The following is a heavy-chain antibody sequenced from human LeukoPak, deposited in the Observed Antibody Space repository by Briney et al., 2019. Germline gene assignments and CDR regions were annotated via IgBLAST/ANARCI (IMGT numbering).Heavy chain of an antibody. CDR2: ISGYSGPA. D-gene: IGHD3-9*01. CDR1: GFSFGSYV. J-gene: IGHJ4*02. CDR3: ARDLDTGNYFFAY. Sequence: PGGSLRLSCAASGFSFGSYVLSWVRQAPGKGLQWISYISGYSGPAYYADSVEGRFTISRDNAKNSVFLQMNSVRAEDTAVYYCARDLDTGNYFFAYWGQGTPVIVSS. V-gene: IGHV3-48*04.